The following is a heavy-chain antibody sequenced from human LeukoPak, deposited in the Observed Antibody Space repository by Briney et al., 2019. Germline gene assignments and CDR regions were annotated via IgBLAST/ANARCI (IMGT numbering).Heavy chain of an antibody. CDR1: GGTFSSYA. J-gene: IGHJ4*02. CDR3: ARPRGHYYDSSGYYFY. Sequence: ASVNVSCKASGGTFSSYAISWVRQAPGQGLEWMGGIIPIFGTANYAQKFQGRVTITADESTSTAYMELSSLRSEDTAVYYCARPRGHYYDSSGYYFYWGQGTLVTVSS. D-gene: IGHD3-22*01. V-gene: IGHV1-69*13. CDR2: IIPIFGTA.